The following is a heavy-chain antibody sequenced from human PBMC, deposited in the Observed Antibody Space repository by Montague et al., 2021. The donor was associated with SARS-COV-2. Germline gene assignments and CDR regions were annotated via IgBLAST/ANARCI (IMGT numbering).Heavy chain of an antibody. CDR2: TYYRSKWYT. D-gene: IGHD1-1*01. CDR1: GDSVSSNGAA. CDR3: AREGTVPGPRGIYFDD. Sequence: CAISGDSVSSNGAAWNWIRQSPSGGLEWLGRTYYRSKWYTDYAPSAKTRITITPDTSNNQFSLHLNSVTPGDTAVYYCAREGTVPGPRGIYFDDWGQGTLVTVSS. V-gene: IGHV6-1*01. J-gene: IGHJ4*02.